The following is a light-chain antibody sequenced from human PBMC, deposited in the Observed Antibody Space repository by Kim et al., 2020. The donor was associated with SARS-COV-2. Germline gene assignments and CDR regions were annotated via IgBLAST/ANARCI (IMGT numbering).Light chain of an antibody. CDR2: QDT. CDR1: GLGDKF. CDR3: QAWDSSAGV. Sequence: SVAPGQTASITWSGSGLGDKFAFWYQQKPGQSPVLVIYQDTRRPSGIPERFSGSNSGNTATLTISGTQAMDEADYYCQAWDSSAGVFGGGTQLTVL. V-gene: IGLV3-1*01. J-gene: IGLJ3*02.